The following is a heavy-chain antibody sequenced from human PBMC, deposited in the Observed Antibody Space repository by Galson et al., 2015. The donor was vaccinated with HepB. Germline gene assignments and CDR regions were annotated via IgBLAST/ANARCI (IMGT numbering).Heavy chain of an antibody. CDR2: IYSGGST. Sequence: SLRLSCAASGFTVSSNYMSWVRQAPGKGLEWVSVIYSGGSTYYADSVKGRFTISRDNSKNTLYLQMNSLRAEDTAVYYCARSLSSGWYYFDYWGQGTLVTVSS. J-gene: IGHJ4*02. CDR1: GFTVSSNY. V-gene: IGHV3-53*01. CDR3: ARSLSSGWYYFDY. D-gene: IGHD6-19*01.